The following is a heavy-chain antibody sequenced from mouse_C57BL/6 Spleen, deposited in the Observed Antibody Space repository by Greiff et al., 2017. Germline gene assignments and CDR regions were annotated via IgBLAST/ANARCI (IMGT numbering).Heavy chain of an antibody. V-gene: IGHV1-42*01. D-gene: IGHD1-1*01. CDR3: ARRVYGSSWYFDV. CDR2: INPSTGGT. CDR1: GYSFTGYY. J-gene: IGHJ1*03. Sequence: VQLQQSGPELVKPGASVKISCKASGYSFTGYYMNWVKQSPEKSLEWIGEINPSTGGTTYNQKFKAKATLTVDKSSSTAYMQLKSLTADDSAVYYCARRVYGSSWYFDVWGTGTTVTVSS.